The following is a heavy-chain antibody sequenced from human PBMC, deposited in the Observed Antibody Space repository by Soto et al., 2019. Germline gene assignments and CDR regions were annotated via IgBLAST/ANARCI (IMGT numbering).Heavy chain of an antibody. CDR3: ARELGAVAVAGRAFAY. Sequence: QVQLVQSGAEVKKPGSSVKVSCKASGGTFSSYATSWVRQAPGQGLEWMGGIIPMFGTAHYAQKFQGRVTMXXDESTSTAYMELSSLRSEDTAVYYCARELGAVAVAGRAFAYWGQGSLVIVSS. CDR1: GGTFSSYA. J-gene: IGHJ4*02. CDR2: IIPMFGTA. D-gene: IGHD6-19*01. V-gene: IGHV1-69*05.